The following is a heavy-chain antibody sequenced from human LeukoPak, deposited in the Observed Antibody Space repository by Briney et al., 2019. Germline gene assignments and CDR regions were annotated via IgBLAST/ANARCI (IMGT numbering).Heavy chain of an antibody. CDR2: INPHSGDT. Sequence: GASVKVSCKASGYTFIDYYMHWVRQAPGQGLEWMGWINPHSGDTNYAQKFQGRVTMTRDTSISTAYMELSSLRSDDTAVYYCASISHVWSDYYTVHHDYWGQGTLVTVSS. CDR1: GYTFIDYY. CDR3: ASISHVWSDYYTVHHDY. J-gene: IGHJ4*02. D-gene: IGHD3-3*02. V-gene: IGHV1-2*02.